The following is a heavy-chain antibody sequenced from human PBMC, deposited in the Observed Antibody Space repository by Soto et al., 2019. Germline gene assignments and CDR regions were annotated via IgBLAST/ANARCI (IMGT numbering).Heavy chain of an antibody. J-gene: IGHJ4*02. Sequence: PGGSLRLSCAASAFVFNSYAMHWVRQTPAQGLEWVAVISTDGSNKFYADSVKGRFNISRDNSKNTLYLEMTSLREEDTAMYYCMRDFHSGSYFFDYWGQGTLVTVSS. CDR2: ISTDGSNK. D-gene: IGHD1-26*01. CDR3: MRDFHSGSYFFDY. CDR1: AFVFNSYA. V-gene: IGHV3-30-3*01.